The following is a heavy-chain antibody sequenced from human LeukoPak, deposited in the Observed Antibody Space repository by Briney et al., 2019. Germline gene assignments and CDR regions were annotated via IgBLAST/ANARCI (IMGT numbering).Heavy chain of an antibody. J-gene: IGHJ6*02. V-gene: IGHV3-30*18. Sequence: GGSLRLSCAASGFTFSSYAMSWVRQAPGKGLEWVAVISYDGSNKYYADSVKGRFTISRDNSKNTLYLQMNSLRAEDTAVYYCAKQGGWYGYYYYGMDVWGQGTTVTVSS. CDR2: ISYDGSNK. CDR1: GFTFSSYA. CDR3: AKQGGWYGYYYYGMDV. D-gene: IGHD6-19*01.